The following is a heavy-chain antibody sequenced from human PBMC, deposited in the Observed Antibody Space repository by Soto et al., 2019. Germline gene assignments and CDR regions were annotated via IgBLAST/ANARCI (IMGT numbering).Heavy chain of an antibody. Sequence: PSETLSLTCTVSGGSISSGDYYWSWIRQPPGKGLEWIGYIYYSGSTNYNPSLKSRVTISVDTSKNQFSLKLSSVTAADTAVYYCARGYSSSPLNLYGMDVWGQGTTVTVSS. V-gene: IGHV4-61*08. D-gene: IGHD6-13*01. CDR3: ARGYSSSPLNLYGMDV. J-gene: IGHJ6*02. CDR1: GGSISSGDYY. CDR2: IYYSGST.